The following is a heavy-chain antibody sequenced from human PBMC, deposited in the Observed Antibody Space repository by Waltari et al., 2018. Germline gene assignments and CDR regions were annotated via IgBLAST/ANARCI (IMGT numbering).Heavy chain of an antibody. V-gene: IGHV1-69-2*01. J-gene: IGHJ5*02. CDR1: GYTFTDYY. D-gene: IGHD3-3*01. Sequence: EVQLVQSGAEVKKPGATVKISCKASGYTFTDYYMHWVQQAPGKGLEWMGRVDPEDVETIYAGKFQGRVTITADTSTDTAYMELSSLRSEDTAVYYCATLASRFLEWLPHGPFDPWGQGTLVTVSS. CDR3: ATLASRFLEWLPHGPFDP. CDR2: VDPEDVET.